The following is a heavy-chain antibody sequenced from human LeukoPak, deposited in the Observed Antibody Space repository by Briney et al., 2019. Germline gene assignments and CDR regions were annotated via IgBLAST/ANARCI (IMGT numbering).Heavy chain of an antibody. J-gene: IGHJ4*02. CDR2: ISDDGNKK. CDR3: ARDQRWACDY. Sequence: HPGGSLRLSCAASGFTFTKYGMHWVRQAPGKGLEWVAVISDDGNKKYFGDSVKGRFTISRDKSKNTVYLQVTSLRPEDTAVYYCARDQRWACDYWGQGTLVTVSS. V-gene: IGHV3-30*03. CDR1: GFTFTKYG. D-gene: IGHD1-26*01.